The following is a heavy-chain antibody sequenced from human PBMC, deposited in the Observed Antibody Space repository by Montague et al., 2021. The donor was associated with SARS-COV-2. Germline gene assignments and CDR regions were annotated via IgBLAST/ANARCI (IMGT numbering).Heavy chain of an antibody. CDR1: GFTFSTFP. Sequence: SLRLSCAASGFTFSTFPMTWIRQAPGQGLEWVSSISAGGVNTYYADSVKGRFTISRDNSKNTLYLQMTSLRVEDTAVYYCAKDIWGYEPSYYFDYWGQGTLVTVAS. J-gene: IGHJ4*02. CDR3: AKDIWGYEPSYYFDY. V-gene: IGHV3-23*01. D-gene: IGHD5-12*01. CDR2: ISAGGVNT.